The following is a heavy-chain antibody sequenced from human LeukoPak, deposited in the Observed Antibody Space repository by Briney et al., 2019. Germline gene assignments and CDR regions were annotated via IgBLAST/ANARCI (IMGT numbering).Heavy chain of an antibody. J-gene: IGHJ3*02. V-gene: IGHV3-7*01. CDR3: ARGARVILRSGYYDSSGYYYAAFDI. Sequence: GGSLRLSCAASGFTFSSYWMSWVRQAPGKGLEWVANIKQDGSEKYYVDSVKGRFTISRDNAKNSLYLQMNSLRAEDTAVYYCARGARVILRSGYYDSSGYYYAAFDIWGQGTMVTVSS. CDR1: GFTFSSYW. D-gene: IGHD3-22*01. CDR2: IKQDGSEK.